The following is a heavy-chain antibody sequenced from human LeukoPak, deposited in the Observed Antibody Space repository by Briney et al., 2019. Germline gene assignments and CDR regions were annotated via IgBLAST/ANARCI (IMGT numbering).Heavy chain of an antibody. CDR2: INHSGNT. CDR1: GGSFSADY. J-gene: IGHJ4*02. CDR3: ARVPMHLRPREDY. V-gene: IGHV4-34*01. Sequence: SETLSLTCAVYGGSFSADYWSWIRQPPGRGLEWIGEINHSGNTRYNPSLKSRVIISVDTSKNQFSLKLSSVTAADTAMYYCARVPMHLRPREDYWGQGTLVTVSS. D-gene: IGHD3-10*01.